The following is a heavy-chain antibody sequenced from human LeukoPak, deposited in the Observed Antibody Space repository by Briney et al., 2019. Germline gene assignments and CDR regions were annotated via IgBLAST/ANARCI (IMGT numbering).Heavy chain of an antibody. CDR3: ARGAMIVVVNWYFDL. Sequence: SETLSLTCTVSGGSISSGSYYWSWIRQPAGKGLEWIGRIYTSGGTNYNPSLKSRVTISVDTSKNQFSLKLSSVTAADTAVYYCARGAMIVVVNWYFDLWGRGTLVTVSS. D-gene: IGHD3-22*01. V-gene: IGHV4-61*02. J-gene: IGHJ2*01. CDR1: GGSISSGSYY. CDR2: IYTSGGT.